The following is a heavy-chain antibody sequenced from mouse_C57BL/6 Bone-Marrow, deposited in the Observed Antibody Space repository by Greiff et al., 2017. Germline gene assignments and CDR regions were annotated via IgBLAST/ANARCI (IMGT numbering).Heavy chain of an antibody. CDR1: GYTFTSYW. CDR3: APLTTVVAKAMDY. CDR2: IDPSDSYT. Sequence: VQLQQPGAELVRPGTSVKLSCKASGYTFTSYWMHWVKQRPGQGLEWIGVIDPSDSYTNYNQKFKGKATLTVDTSSSTAYMQLSSLTSEDSAVYDCAPLTTVVAKAMDYWGQGTSVTVSS. D-gene: IGHD1-1*01. J-gene: IGHJ4*01. V-gene: IGHV1-59*01.